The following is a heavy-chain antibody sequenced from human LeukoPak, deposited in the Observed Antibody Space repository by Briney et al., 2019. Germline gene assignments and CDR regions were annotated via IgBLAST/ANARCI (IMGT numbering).Heavy chain of an antibody. CDR3: AKAAAPLYSTAFDY. J-gene: IGHJ4*02. Sequence: GGSLRLSCAASGFNFSSYGMHWVRQAPGKGLEWVAFIRFDGNHKYYAYSVKGRFTISRDNSKSTLCLQMNSLRAEDTAVFYCAKAAAPLYSTAFDYWGQGTLVTVSS. V-gene: IGHV3-30*02. CDR2: IRFDGNHK. CDR1: GFNFSSYG. D-gene: IGHD6-13*01.